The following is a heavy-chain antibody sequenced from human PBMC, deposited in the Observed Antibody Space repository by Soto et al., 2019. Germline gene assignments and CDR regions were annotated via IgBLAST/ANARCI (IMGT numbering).Heavy chain of an antibody. CDR3: ARDRDDYGSGNYYNRIDF. J-gene: IGHJ4*02. D-gene: IGHD3-10*01. Sequence: QVQLVQSGAEVKKPGSSVKVSCKASGGIFSTYAISWLRQDPGQGLEWMGGIIPIFGTPNYAQKFQGRVTITADESTTTAYLEVTRLRADDTAVYYCARDRDDYGSGNYYNRIDFWGQGTLVTVSS. V-gene: IGHV1-69*01. CDR2: IIPIFGTP. CDR1: GGIFSTYA.